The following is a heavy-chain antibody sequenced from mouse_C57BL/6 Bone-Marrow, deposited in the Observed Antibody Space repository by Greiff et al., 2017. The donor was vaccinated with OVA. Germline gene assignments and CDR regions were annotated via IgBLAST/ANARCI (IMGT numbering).Heavy chain of an antibody. CDR3: ASPGRAWFAY. CDR2: IWSGGST. J-gene: IGHJ3*01. Sequence: QVQLQQSGPGLVQPSQRLSITCTVSGFSLTSYGVHWVRQSPGKGLEWLGVIWSGGSTDYNAAFISRLSISKDNSKSQVFFKMNSLQADDTAIYYCASPGRAWFAYWGQGTLVTVSA. CDR1: GFSLTSYG. V-gene: IGHV2-2*01.